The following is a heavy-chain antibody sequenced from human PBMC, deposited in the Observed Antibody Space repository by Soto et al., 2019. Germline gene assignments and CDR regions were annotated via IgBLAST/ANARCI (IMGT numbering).Heavy chain of an antibody. J-gene: IGHJ6*03. CDR1: GFSLSTSGVG. CDR3: AHRPDVLRFLEWMGRTRDYYYMDV. CDR2: IYWDDDK. Sequence: QITLKESGPTLVKPTQTLTLTCTFSGFSLSTSGVGVGWIRQPPGKALEWLALIYWDDDKRYSPSLKSRLTITKDTSKNQVVLTMTNMDPVDTATYYCAHRPDVLRFLEWMGRTRDYYYMDVWGKGTTVTVSS. V-gene: IGHV2-5*02. D-gene: IGHD3-3*01.